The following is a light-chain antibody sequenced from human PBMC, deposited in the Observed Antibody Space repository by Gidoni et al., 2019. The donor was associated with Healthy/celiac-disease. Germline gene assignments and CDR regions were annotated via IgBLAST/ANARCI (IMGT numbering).Light chain of an antibody. CDR1: KLGDKY. CDR2: QDS. J-gene: IGLJ2*01. Sequence: SYELTQPPPVSVSPGQTASITRSGDKLGDKYACWYQQKPGQSPVLVIYQDSKRPSGIPERFSGSNSGNTATLTISGTQAMDEADYYCQAWDSSTGVFGGGTKLTVL. CDR3: QAWDSSTGV. V-gene: IGLV3-1*01.